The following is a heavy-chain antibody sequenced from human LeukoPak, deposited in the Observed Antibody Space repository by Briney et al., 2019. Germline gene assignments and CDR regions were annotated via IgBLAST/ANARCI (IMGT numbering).Heavy chain of an antibody. J-gene: IGHJ6*03. CDR2: IYYSGST. CDR3: AREKVHSGYDYGDDYYYMDV. V-gene: IGHV4-59*01. D-gene: IGHD5-12*01. CDR1: GGSISSYY. Sequence: PSETLSLTCTVSGGSISSYYWSWVRQPPGKGLEWIGYIYYSGSTNYNPSLKSRVTISVDTSKNQFSLKLSSVTAADTAVYYCAREKVHSGYDYGDDYYYMDVWGKGTTVTVSS.